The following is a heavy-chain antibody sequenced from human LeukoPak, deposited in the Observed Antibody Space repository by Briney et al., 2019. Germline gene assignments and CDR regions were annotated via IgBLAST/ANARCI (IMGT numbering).Heavy chain of an antibody. J-gene: IGHJ4*02. D-gene: IGHD5-24*01. CDR2: VLQSGVDT. CDR3: AKDAVSGDGYWEFDH. V-gene: IGHV3-23*01. Sequence: GGSLRLSCAASGFTFNNFAMTWVRQAPGKGLEWVVGVLQSGVDTDYADSVKGRFTISRDNSKNTLYLQMSSLRVEDTATYYCAKDAVSGDGYWEFDHWGQGTLVTVSS. CDR1: GFTFNNFA.